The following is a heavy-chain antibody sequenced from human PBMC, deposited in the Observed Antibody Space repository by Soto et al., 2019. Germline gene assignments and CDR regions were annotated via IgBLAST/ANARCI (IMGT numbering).Heavy chain of an antibody. CDR3: ARDLWGYCGTDCYPLDV. V-gene: IGHV4-30-2*01. CDR2: IYHSGST. J-gene: IGHJ6*02. D-gene: IGHD2-21*02. CDR1: GGSISSGGYS. Sequence: SETLSLTCAISGGSISSGGYSWSWIRQPPGKGLEWIGYIYHSGSTVYNPSFKSRVTISVDTSKNQFSLKLNSVTAADTAVYYCARDLWGYCGTDCYPLDVWGQGTTVTVSS.